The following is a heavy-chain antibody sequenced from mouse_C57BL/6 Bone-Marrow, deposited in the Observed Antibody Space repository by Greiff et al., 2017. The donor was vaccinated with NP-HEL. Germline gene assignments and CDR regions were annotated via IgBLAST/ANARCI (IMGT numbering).Heavy chain of an antibody. V-gene: IGHV3-6*01. J-gene: IGHJ3*01. Sequence: EVHLVESGPGLVKPSQSLSLTCSVTGYSIISGYYWNWIRQFPGNKLEWMAYISYDGSNKYNPSLKNRISITRDISKNQFFLKLTSVTTEDTATYYCAREGGYYGSPFAYWGQGTLVTVSA. D-gene: IGHD1-1*01. CDR1: GYSIISGYY. CDR2: ISYDGSN. CDR3: AREGGYYGSPFAY.